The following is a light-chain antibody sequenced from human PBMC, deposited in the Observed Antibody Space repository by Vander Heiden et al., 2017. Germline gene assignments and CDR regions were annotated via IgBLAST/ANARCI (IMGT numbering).Light chain of an antibody. CDR2: GAS. CDR3: QQYGSSPYT. Sequence: SPGERATLSCRASQSVSSSYLAWYQQKPGQAPRLLIYGASSRATGIPARFSGSGSGTDFTLTISRLEPEDFAVYYCQQYGSSPYTFGQGTKLEIK. J-gene: IGKJ2*01. V-gene: IGKV3-20*01. CDR1: QSVSSSY.